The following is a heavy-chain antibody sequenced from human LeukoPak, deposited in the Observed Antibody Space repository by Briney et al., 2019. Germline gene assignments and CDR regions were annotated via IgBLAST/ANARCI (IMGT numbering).Heavy chain of an antibody. CDR3: ARHPIVVVPAAKAKNYYMDV. CDR1: GGSISSGSYY. CDR2: IYTSGST. Sequence: SETLSLTCTVSGGSISSGSYYWSWIRQPAGKGLEWIGRIYTSGSTNYNPSLKSRVTMSVDTSKNQFSLKLSSVTAADTAVYYCARHPIVVVPAAKAKNYYMDVWGKGTTVTVSS. D-gene: IGHD2-2*01. J-gene: IGHJ6*03. V-gene: IGHV4-61*02.